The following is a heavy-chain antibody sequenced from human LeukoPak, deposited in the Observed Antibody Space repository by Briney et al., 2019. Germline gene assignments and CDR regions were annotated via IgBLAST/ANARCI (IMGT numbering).Heavy chain of an antibody. CDR3: ARDPHVLPAARYYYYGMDV. V-gene: IGHV1-69*04. CDR2: IIPILGIA. D-gene: IGHD2-2*01. Sequence: ASVKVSCKASGGTFSSYAISWVQQAPGQGLEWMGRIIPILGIANYAQKFQGRVTITADKSTSTAYMELSSLRSEDTAVYYCARDPHVLPAARYYYYGMDVWGQGTTVTVSS. CDR1: GGTFSSYA. J-gene: IGHJ6*02.